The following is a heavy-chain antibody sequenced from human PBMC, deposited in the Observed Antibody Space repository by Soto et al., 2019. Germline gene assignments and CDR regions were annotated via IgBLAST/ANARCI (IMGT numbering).Heavy chain of an antibody. V-gene: IGHV3-74*01. CDR3: ARHTIVGATSAFDY. Sequence: XGSLRLSCAASGFTFSSYWMHWVRQAPGKGLVWVSRINSDGSSTSYADSVKGRFTISRDNAKNTLYLQMNSLRAEDTAVYYCARHTIVGATSAFDYWGQGTLVTVSS. CDR1: GFTFSSYW. J-gene: IGHJ4*02. CDR2: INSDGSST. D-gene: IGHD1-26*01.